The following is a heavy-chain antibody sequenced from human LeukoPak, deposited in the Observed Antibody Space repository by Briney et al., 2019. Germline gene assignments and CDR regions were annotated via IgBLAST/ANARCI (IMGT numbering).Heavy chain of an antibody. Sequence: PGRSLRLSCTSPGLTFGDFAMHWVRQAPGKGLEWVSGISWNSESIGYADSVKGRFTVSRDNAQNSLYLQMDSLRPEDTALYYCAKDITGRNFYFDAMDVWGQGTTVTVSS. J-gene: IGHJ6*02. CDR2: ISWNSESI. CDR3: AKDITGRNFYFDAMDV. V-gene: IGHV3-9*01. CDR1: GLTFGDFA.